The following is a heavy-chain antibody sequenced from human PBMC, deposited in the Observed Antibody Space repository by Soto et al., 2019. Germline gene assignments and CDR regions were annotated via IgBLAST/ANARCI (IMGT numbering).Heavy chain of an antibody. Sequence: HPGGSLRLSCEASQFTVSSNYMSWVRQAPGKGLEWVSVIYSGGSTYYADSVKGRFTISRHNSKNTLYLQMNSLRAEDTAVYYCARSSSPADMLGYFDYWGQGTLVTVSS. CDR2: IYSGGST. CDR1: QFTVSSNY. J-gene: IGHJ4*02. CDR3: ARSSSPADMLGYFDY. D-gene: IGHD2-2*01. V-gene: IGHV3-53*04.